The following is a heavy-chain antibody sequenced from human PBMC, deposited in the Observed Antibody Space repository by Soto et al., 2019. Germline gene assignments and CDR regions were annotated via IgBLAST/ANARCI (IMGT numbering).Heavy chain of an antibody. CDR1: GFIFSNAW. CDR2: LKGKTDGGTT. J-gene: IGHJ4*02. CDR3: ATSGTMVYGDSTRPHFDY. Sequence: PGGSLRLSCAVSGFIFSNAWMNWVRQTPGKGLEWVGRLKGKTDGGTTDYADLVKGRFTISGDDSKNTVFLQMNSLETEDTAVYYCATSGTMVYGDSTRPHFDYWGQGTLVTVSS. V-gene: IGHV3-15*07. D-gene: IGHD4-17*01.